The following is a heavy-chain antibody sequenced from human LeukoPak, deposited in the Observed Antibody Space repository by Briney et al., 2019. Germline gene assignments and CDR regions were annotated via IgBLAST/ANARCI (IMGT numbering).Heavy chain of an antibody. CDR3: ARTSHRDGSGSYCLNY. V-gene: IGHV1-18*01. CDR1: GYTFTSYG. J-gene: IGHJ4*02. CDR2: ISAYNGNT. D-gene: IGHD3-10*01. Sequence: ASVKVSCKASGYTFTSYGISWVRQAPGQGLEWMGWISAYNGNTNYAQKLQGRVTMTTDTSTSTAYMELRSLRSDDTAVYYCARTSHRDGSGSYCLNYWGQGTLVTVSS.